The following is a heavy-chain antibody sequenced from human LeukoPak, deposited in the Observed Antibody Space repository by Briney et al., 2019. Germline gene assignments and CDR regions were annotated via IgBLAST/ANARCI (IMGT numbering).Heavy chain of an antibody. Sequence: ASVKVSCKASGYDSSRYDINWVRLAPGQGLEWMGWMNPNNGDTDYAQNFQGRVTMTRDTSMSTAYMELSSLRSEDTALYYCARGRIRYDDYSSGWFVFFEFWGQGSLVTVSS. J-gene: IGHJ4*02. CDR2: MNPNNGDT. V-gene: IGHV1-8*01. CDR1: GYDSSRYD. CDR3: ARGRIRYDDYSSGWFVFFEF. D-gene: IGHD6-19*01.